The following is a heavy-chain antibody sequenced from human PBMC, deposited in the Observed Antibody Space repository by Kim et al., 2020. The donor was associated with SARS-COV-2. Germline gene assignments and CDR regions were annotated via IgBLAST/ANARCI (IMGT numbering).Heavy chain of an antibody. CDR2: INPNSGGT. V-gene: IGHV1-2*02. J-gene: IGHJ3*02. D-gene: IGHD1-26*01. Sequence: ASVKVSCEASGYTFTDYYIHWVRQAPGQGLEWMGWINPNSGGTNHAQKFQGKVTMARDTSISTAYMELSSLRSDDTAVYYCHVGSTNVFDIWGQGTMVTVSS. CDR1: GYTFTDYY. CDR3: HVGSTNVFDI.